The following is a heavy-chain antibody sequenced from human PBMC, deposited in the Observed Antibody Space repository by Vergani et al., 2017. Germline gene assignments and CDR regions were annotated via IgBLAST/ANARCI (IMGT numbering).Heavy chain of an antibody. CDR1: GGTFSSYA. CDR2: IIPLFGTV. J-gene: IGHJ5*02. CDR3: ARVVSGSCWNWFDP. Sequence: QVQLVQSGAEVKKPGSSVKVSCKASGGTFSSYAISWVRQAPGQGLEWMGGIIPLFGTVNYTQEFQVKVTVTADESTSTAYMELSSLRSEDTAVYYCARVVSGSCWNWFDPWGQGTLVTVSS. V-gene: IGHV1-69*01. D-gene: IGHD1-26*01.